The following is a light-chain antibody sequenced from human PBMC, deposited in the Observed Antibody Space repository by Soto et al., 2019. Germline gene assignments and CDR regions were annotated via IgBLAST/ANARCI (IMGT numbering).Light chain of an antibody. CDR3: QQSDSTPLT. J-gene: IGKJ4*01. CDR2: AAS. V-gene: IGKV1-39*01. Sequence: DIQMTQSPSSLSASVGDRVTITCRASQSISSYLNWYQQKPGKAPKLLIYAASSLQSGVQSRFSCSGSATDFTLTISSPQPEDFATYYCQQSDSTPLTFGGGTKVEIK. CDR1: QSISSY.